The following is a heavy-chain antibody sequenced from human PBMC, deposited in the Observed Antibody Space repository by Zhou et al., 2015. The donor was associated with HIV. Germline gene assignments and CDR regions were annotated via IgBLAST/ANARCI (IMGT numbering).Heavy chain of an antibody. V-gene: IGHV1-69*06. Sequence: QLQLVQSGAEVKKPGSSVKVSCKASGGTFITYAINWVRQAPGQGLEWMGGIIPIFGTANYAQKFQGRVTITADKSTSTAYMELSSLRSEDTAVYYCASLREMATPEDWFDPWGQGTLVTVSS. J-gene: IGHJ5*02. CDR2: IIPIFGTA. D-gene: IGHD5-24*01. CDR1: GGTFITYA. CDR3: ASLREMATPEDWFDP.